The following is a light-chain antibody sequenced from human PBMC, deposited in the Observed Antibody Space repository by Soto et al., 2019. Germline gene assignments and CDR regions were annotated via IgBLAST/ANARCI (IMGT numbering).Light chain of an antibody. CDR2: EVS. CDR3: CSYAGSSTPWV. CDR1: SSDVGSYNL. V-gene: IGLV2-23*02. J-gene: IGLJ2*01. Sequence: QPASVSGSPGQSITISCTGTSSDVGSYNLVSWYQQHPGKAPKLMIYEVSKRPSGVSNRFSGSKSGNTASLTISGLQAEDEADYYCCSYAGSSTPWVFGGGTKLTVL.